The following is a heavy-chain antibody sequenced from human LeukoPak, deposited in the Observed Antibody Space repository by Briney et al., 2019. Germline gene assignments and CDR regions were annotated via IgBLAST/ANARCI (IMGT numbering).Heavy chain of an antibody. Sequence: PGGSLRLSCAASGFTFSGYDMNWVRQAPGKGLEWVSSISGGSSYIYYADSMKGRFTISRDNAKNSLYLQMNSLRAEDTAVYARGSSNVAARNNWFDPWGQGTLVTVSS. CDR3: GSSNVAARNNWFDP. D-gene: IGHD6-6*01. J-gene: IGHJ5*02. CDR2: ISGGSSYI. V-gene: IGHV3-21*01. CDR1: GFTFSGYD.